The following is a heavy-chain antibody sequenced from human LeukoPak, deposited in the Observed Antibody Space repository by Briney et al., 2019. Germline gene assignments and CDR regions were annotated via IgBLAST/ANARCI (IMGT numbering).Heavy chain of an antibody. CDR2: INPSGGST. D-gene: IGHD2-21*01. Sequence: GASVKVSCKASGYTFTSYYMHWVRQAPGQRLEWMGIINPSGGSTTYAQMFQGRLTMTRGTSTRTVYMELSSLRSEDTAAYYCAREGEVIVTDNLFYWGQGTLVTVSS. CDR3: AREGEVIVTDNLFY. CDR1: GYTFTSYY. V-gene: IGHV1-46*01. J-gene: IGHJ4*02.